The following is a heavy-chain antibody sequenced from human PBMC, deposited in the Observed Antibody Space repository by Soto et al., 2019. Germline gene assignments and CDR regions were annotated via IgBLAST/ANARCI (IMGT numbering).Heavy chain of an antibody. CDR1: GGSISSYY. D-gene: IGHD6-13*01. Sequence: SETLSLTCTVSGGSISSYYWSWIRQPPGKGLEWIGEINQSGGTNYNPSLKSRVTISVDTSENQFSLKLSSVTAADTAVYYCARTYSSSWSPFDYWGQGTLITVSS. CDR2: INQSGGT. J-gene: IGHJ4*02. V-gene: IGHV4-34*01. CDR3: ARTYSSSWSPFDY.